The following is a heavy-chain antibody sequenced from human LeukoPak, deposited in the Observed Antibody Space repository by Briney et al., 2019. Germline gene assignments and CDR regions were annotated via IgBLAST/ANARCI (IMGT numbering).Heavy chain of an antibody. V-gene: IGHV4-39*01. J-gene: IGHJ4*02. D-gene: IGHD3-22*01. CDR3: ARASSGYYWDFDY. Sequence: PSETLSLTCTVSGDSISSYNYFWGWIRQPPGKGLEWIGSIYYSGNTYYNPSLKSQVTISADTSKNQFSLKVTSVTAADTAVYFCARASSGYYWDFDYWGQGTLVTVSS. CDR2: IYYSGNT. CDR1: GDSISSYNYF.